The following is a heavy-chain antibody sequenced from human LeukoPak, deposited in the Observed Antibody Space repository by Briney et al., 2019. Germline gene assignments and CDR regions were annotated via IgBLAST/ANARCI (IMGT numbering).Heavy chain of an antibody. CDR3: ARVHWGNYYLNAFDI. D-gene: IGHD3-10*01. J-gene: IGHJ3*02. CDR1: GFPFSSYA. V-gene: IGHV3-33*07. CDR2: TWYDGSNK. Sequence: GGSLRLSCEASGFPFSSYAMTWVRQAPGKGLEWVAVTWYDGSNKYYADSVKGRFTISRDNPKNTLYLQMNSLRVEDTAVYYCARVHWGNYYLNAFDIWGQGTMVTVSS.